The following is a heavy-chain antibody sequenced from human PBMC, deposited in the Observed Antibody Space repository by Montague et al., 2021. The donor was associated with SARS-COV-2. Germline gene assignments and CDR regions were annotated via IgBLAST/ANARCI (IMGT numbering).Heavy chain of an antibody. CDR1: GGSISSNN. J-gene: IGHJ5*02. D-gene: IGHD3-16*01. Sequence: SETLSLTCTVSGGSISSNNWSWIWQPPGKGLEWIGNIYYSGSTNYNPALKSRVTISVDTSKNQFSLKLSSVTAADTAIYYCARQIMFWFDPWGQGTLVTVSS. CDR2: IYYSGST. CDR3: ARQIMFWFDP. V-gene: IGHV4-59*01.